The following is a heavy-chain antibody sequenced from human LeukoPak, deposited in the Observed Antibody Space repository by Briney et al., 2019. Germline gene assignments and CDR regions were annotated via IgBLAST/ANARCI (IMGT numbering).Heavy chain of an antibody. Sequence: SVKVSCKASGGTFSSYAISWVRQAPGQGLEWMGGIIPIFGTANYAQKFQGRVTITTDESTSTAYMELSSLRSEDTAVYYCARTAMASYYMDVWGKGTTVTVSS. D-gene: IGHD5-18*01. V-gene: IGHV1-69*05. CDR1: GGTFSSYA. CDR2: IIPIFGTA. J-gene: IGHJ6*03. CDR3: ARTAMASYYMDV.